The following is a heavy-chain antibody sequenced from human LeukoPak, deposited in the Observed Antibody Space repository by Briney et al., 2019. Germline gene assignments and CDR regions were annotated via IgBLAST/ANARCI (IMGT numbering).Heavy chain of an antibody. D-gene: IGHD3-16*02. Sequence: SETLSLTCTVSSGSISTSNYYWGWVRQPPGRALEWIGSIPDSGNTYYNPSLKSRVTISVDTSKKQFSLKLNSETAADTAVYYCANLSIDYWGQGILVTVSS. V-gene: IGHV4-39*07. CDR1: SGSISTSNYY. J-gene: IGHJ4*02. CDR3: ANLSIDY. CDR2: IPDSGNT.